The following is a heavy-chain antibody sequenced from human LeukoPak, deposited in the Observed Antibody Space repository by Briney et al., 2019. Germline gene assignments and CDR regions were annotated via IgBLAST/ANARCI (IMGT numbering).Heavy chain of an antibody. Sequence: PGGSLRLSCAASGFTFSSYSMTWVRQAPGRGLEWVSHISSSSSTIYYADSVKGRFTISRDNAKNSLYLEMNSLRAEDTAVYYCARTGGTEGWYYWGQGTLVTVSS. D-gene: IGHD6-19*01. CDR2: ISSSSSTI. J-gene: IGHJ4*02. CDR3: ARTGGTEGWYY. CDR1: GFTFSSYS. V-gene: IGHV3-48*04.